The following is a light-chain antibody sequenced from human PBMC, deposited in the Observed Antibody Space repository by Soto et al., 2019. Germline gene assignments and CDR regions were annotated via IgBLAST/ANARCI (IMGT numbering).Light chain of an antibody. V-gene: IGLV2-14*01. CDR3: SSYTSSTTDV. J-gene: IGLJ1*01. CDR2: DVS. Sequence: SVRNQPAPRSWAPGQSITISCPGTNSDVGRYNFVSWYQQHPGKAPKLMIYDVSNRPSGVSNRFSGSKSDNTASLTISGLQAEDEADYYCSSYTSSTTDVFGTGTKVTVL. CDR1: NSDVGRYNF.